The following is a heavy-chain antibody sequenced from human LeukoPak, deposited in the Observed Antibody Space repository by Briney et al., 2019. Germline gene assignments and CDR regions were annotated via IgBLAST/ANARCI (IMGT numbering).Heavy chain of an antibody. D-gene: IGHD6-13*01. CDR2: ISWNSGSI. V-gene: IGHV3-9*03. CDR1: GFTFDDYA. J-gene: IGHJ5*02. CDR3: AKGYSSSWYGWFDP. Sequence: GGSLRLSCGASGFTFDDYAMHWVRQAPGKGLEWVSGISWNSGSIGYADSVKGRFTISRDNAKNSLYLQMNSLRAEDMALYYCAKGYSSSWYGWFDPWGQGTLVTVSS.